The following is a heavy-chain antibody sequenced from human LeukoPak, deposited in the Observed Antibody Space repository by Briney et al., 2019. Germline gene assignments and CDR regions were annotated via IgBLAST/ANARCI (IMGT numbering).Heavy chain of an antibody. Sequence: GGSLRLSCAASGFTVSSNYMSWVRRAPGKGLEWVSVIYSGGNTYYADSVKGRFTISRDNSKNTLYLQMNSLRAEDTAVYYCASRPSGDYPYFYYWGQGTLVTVSS. V-gene: IGHV3-66*01. CDR1: GFTVSSNY. J-gene: IGHJ4*02. CDR3: ASRPSGDYPYFYY. D-gene: IGHD4-17*01. CDR2: IYSGGNT.